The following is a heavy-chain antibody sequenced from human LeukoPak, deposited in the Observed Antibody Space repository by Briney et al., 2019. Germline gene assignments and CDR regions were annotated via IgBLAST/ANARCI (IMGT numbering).Heavy chain of an antibody. CDR3: ARNVKGRNYCSSTSCCYYYYMDV. CDR1: GASISSSSYY. J-gene: IGHJ6*03. Sequence: SETLSLTCTVSGASISSSSYYWGWIRQSPGKGLEWIGSIYYSGSTYYNPSLKSRVTISVDMSKNKFSLKLNSVTAADTAVYYCARNVKGRNYCSSTSCCYYYYMDVWGKGTTVTVSS. CDR2: IYYSGST. V-gene: IGHV4-39*01. D-gene: IGHD2-2*01.